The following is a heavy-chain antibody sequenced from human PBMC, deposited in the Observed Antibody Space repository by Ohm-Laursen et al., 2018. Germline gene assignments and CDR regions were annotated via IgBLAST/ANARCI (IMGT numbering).Heavy chain of an antibody. V-gene: IGHV4-31*03. J-gene: IGHJ4*02. Sequence: TLSLTCPVSGGSISSGGYYWSWIRQHPGKGLEWIGYIYYSGSTYYNPSLKSRVTISVDTSKNQFSLKLSSVTAADTALYYCAKNEPAYRAGFDYWGQGTLVTVSS. CDR1: GGSISSGGYY. CDR3: AKNEPAYRAGFDY. CDR2: IYYSGST. D-gene: IGHD1-14*01.